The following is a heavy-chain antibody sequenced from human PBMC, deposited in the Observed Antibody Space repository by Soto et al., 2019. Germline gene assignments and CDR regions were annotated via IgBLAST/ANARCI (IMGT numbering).Heavy chain of an antibody. Sequence: GASVKVSCKASGGTFSSYAISWVRQAPGQGLEWMGGIIPIFGTANYAQKFQGRVTITADKSTSTAYMELSSLRSEDTAVYYCARKSIGTMRGPYVGYYYYGMDVWGQGTTVTVS. CDR3: ARKSIGTMRGPYVGYYYYGMDV. CDR2: IIPIFGTA. J-gene: IGHJ6*02. CDR1: GGTFSSYA. V-gene: IGHV1-69*06. D-gene: IGHD3-10*01.